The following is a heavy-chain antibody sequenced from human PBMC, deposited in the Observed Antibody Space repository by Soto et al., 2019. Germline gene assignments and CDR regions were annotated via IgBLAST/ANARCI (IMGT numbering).Heavy chain of an antibody. CDR1: GFTFNTYW. Sequence: EVQLVESGGGLVQPGGSLRLSCAASGFTFNTYWMQWVRQAPGKGLVWVSRIKSDGSYTNYADSVKGRFTISRDNAKTTLFLQRNSVGAEDTAVYYCATGGSGYFTYWGQGTLVTVSS. J-gene: IGHJ4*02. D-gene: IGHD3-22*01. CDR2: IKSDGSYT. V-gene: IGHV3-74*01. CDR3: ATGGSGYFTY.